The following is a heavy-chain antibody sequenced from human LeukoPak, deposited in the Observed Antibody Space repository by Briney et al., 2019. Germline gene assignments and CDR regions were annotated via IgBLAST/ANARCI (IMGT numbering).Heavy chain of an antibody. D-gene: IGHD2-2*01. CDR1: GFTFSSSW. J-gene: IGHJ4*02. CDR2: INSDESVT. Sequence: GVLRLSCAASGFTFSSSWMQWVRQAPGQGLXXVSRINSDESVTTYTNSVKGRFTISRDNAKNTLYLQMNSLRAEDTAMYYCVRSRFTTSSFDYWGQGTLVTVSS. CDR3: VRSRFTTSSFDY. V-gene: IGHV3-74*03.